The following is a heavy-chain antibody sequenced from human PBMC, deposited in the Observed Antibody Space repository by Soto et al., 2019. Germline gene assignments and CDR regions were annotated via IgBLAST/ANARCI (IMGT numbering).Heavy chain of an antibody. Sequence: QVQLVQSGAEVKKPGSSVKVSCKASGGTFSSYAISWVRQAPGQGLEWMGGIIPIFGTANYAQKFTGRVTITAAESTSTAYMELSSLRSEDTAVYYGARDGYYYDSSGYSYYGYWGQGTLVTVSS. J-gene: IGHJ4*02. CDR3: ARDGYYYDSSGYSYYGY. CDR2: IIPIFGTA. CDR1: GGTFSSYA. V-gene: IGHV1-69*12. D-gene: IGHD3-22*01.